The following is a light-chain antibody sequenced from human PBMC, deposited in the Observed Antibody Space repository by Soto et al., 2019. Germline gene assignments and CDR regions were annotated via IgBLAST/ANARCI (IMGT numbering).Light chain of an antibody. CDR3: SLSAGINNSV. V-gene: IGLV2-8*01. CDR2: AVN. CDR1: SSDVGGYNY. J-gene: IGLJ2*01. Sequence: QSALTQPPSASGSPGQSVTISSTGTSSDVGGYNYVSWYQQHPGKAPKLMIYAVNKRPSGVPDRFSGSKAGNTASLTVSGLRAADEPDYYCSLSAGINNSVFGVGNQLAV.